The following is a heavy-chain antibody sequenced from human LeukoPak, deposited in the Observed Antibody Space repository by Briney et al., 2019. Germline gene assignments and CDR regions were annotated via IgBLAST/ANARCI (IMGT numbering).Heavy chain of an antibody. V-gene: IGHV1-2*02. CDR1: RYTFTDYY. J-gene: IGHJ4*02. D-gene: IGHD3-22*01. Sequence: GASVKVSCKASRYTFTDYYMHWVRQAPGQGLEWMGWISPNSGGTNYAQKFQGRVTMTRDTSISTAYMELSSLRSDDTAVYYCARGQYYYDSSAYDYWGLGTLVTVSS. CDR3: ARGQYYYDSSAYDY. CDR2: ISPNSGGT.